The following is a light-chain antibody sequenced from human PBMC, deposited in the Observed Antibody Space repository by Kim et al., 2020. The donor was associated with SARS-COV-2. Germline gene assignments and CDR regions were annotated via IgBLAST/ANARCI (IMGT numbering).Light chain of an antibody. Sequence: VALGHTVRITCQGDSLRSYYATWYQQKPGQAPILVIYGKNNRPSGIPDRFAGSSSGNTASLTITETQAGDEADYYCNSRDSNDNVVFGGGTKLTVL. CDR3: NSRDSNDNVV. CDR2: GKN. CDR1: SLRSYY. V-gene: IGLV3-19*01. J-gene: IGLJ3*02.